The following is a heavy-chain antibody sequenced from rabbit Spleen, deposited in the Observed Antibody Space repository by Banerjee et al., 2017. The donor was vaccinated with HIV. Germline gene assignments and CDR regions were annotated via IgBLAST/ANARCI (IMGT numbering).Heavy chain of an antibody. CDR3: ARDTGSSFSRYGMDL. CDR1: GFSFTYIDY. D-gene: IGHD8-1*01. J-gene: IGHJ6*01. V-gene: IGHV1S40*01. CDR2: VSADVPFTT. Sequence: QSLEESGGDLVKPGASLTLTCKASGFSFTYIDYLCWVRQPPGKGPEWIACVSADVPFTTYYASWAKGRFSISKTSSTTVTLQMTSLTAADTATYFCARDTGSSFSRYGMDLWGPGTRVTV.